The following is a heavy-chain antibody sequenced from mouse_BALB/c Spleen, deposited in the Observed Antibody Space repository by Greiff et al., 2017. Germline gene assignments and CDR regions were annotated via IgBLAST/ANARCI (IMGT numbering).Heavy chain of an antibody. D-gene: IGHD1-1*01. CDR2: ISYSGST. J-gene: IGHJ4*01. Sequence: EVKLVESGPGLVKPSQSLSLTCTVTGYSITSDYAWNWIRQFPGNKLEWMGYISYSGSTSYNPSLKSRISITRDTSKNQFFLQLNSVTTEDTATYYCARNYYGYAMDYWGQGTSVTVSS. V-gene: IGHV3-2*02. CDR3: ARNYYGYAMDY. CDR1: GYSITSDYA.